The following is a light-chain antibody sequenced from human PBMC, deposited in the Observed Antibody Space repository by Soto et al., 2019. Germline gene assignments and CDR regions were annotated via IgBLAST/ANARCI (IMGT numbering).Light chain of an antibody. J-gene: IGLJ2*01. CDR2: DVS. Sequence: QSALTQPRSVSGSPGQSVTISCTGTSSDVGGYNYVSWYQQHPGKAPKLMIYDVSKRPSGVPDRFSGSKSGNTASLTISGLQAEDEADYYYCSYAGSNVVFGGGIKLTVL. CDR3: CSYAGSNVV. CDR1: SSDVGGYNY. V-gene: IGLV2-11*01.